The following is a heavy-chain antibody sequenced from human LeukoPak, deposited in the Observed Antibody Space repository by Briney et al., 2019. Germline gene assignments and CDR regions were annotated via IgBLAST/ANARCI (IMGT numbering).Heavy chain of an antibody. Sequence: GGSLRLSCAASGFTFSSYAMSWVRQAPGRGLEWVSAISGSGGSTYYADSVKGRFTVSRDSSKNTLYLQMNSLRAEDTAVYYCVKVSYGANFETNFFDYWGQGTLVTVSS. V-gene: IGHV3-23*01. J-gene: IGHJ4*02. CDR2: ISGSGGST. D-gene: IGHD4-23*01. CDR1: GFTFSSYA. CDR3: VKVSYGANFETNFFDY.